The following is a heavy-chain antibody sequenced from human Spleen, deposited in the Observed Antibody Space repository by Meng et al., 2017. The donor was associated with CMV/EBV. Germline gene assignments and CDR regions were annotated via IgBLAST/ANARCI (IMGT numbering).Heavy chain of an antibody. D-gene: IGHD2-2*02. Sequence: GESLKISCAASGFSFSSYSMNWVRQAPGKGLDWVSSISDSGSYIYYADSVKGRFTISRDNAENSLYLQMNSLRAEDTAVYYCARGRYCSDTRCYIPEYFQHWGQGTLVTVSS. J-gene: IGHJ1*01. CDR1: GFSFSSYS. CDR2: ISDSGSYI. CDR3: ARGRYCSDTRCYIPEYFQH. V-gene: IGHV3-21*01.